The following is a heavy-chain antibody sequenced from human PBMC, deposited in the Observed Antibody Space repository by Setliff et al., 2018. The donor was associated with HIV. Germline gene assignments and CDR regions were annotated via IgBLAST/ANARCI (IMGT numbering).Heavy chain of an antibody. CDR1: GFTFSNYA. Sequence: LRLSCAASGFTFSNYAMSWVRRAPGKGLEWVSGISGSAGTTYYADSVKGRFTISRDNSKNTLYLQMNSLRAEDTAVYYCAKTLPTLYPPHNYYYGMDVWGQGTTVTVSS. J-gene: IGHJ6*02. CDR3: AKTLPTLYPPHNYYYGMDV. V-gene: IGHV3-23*01. CDR2: ISGSAGTT. D-gene: IGHD2-15*01.